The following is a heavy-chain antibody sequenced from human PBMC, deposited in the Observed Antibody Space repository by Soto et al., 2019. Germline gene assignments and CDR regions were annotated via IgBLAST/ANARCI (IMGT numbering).Heavy chain of an antibody. CDR3: ARGFQNYDILTGYYIDY. J-gene: IGHJ4*02. V-gene: IGHV2-70*20. Sequence: SGPTLVNPTQTLTLTCTFSGFSLSTSGMCVSWVRQPPGKALEWLALIDWDDDKYYSTSLKTRLTISKDTSKNQVVLTMTNMDPVDTATYYCARGFQNYDILTGYYIDYWGQATLVTVSS. CDR1: GFSLSTSGMC. CDR2: IDWDDDK. D-gene: IGHD3-9*01.